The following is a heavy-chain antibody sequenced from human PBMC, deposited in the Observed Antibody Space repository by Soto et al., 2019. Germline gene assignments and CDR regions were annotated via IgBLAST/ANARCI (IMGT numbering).Heavy chain of an antibody. Sequence: SESLSLTCTVSGGCISGSYRSWIRQNPGKVLEWVRYIHYSASTNYNPSLKSRLSMSVDWAKNQFSLQLSSVTAADTAVYFCTKYRGTNSDGNSLDYSHQRALITASS. CDR3: TKYRGTNSDGNSLDY. V-gene: IGHV4-59*01. J-gene: IGHJ4*02. CDR2: IHYSAST. CDR1: GGCISGSY. D-gene: IGHD1-1*01.